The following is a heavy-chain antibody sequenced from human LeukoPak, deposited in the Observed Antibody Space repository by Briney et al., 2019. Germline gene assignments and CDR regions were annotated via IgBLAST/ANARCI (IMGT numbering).Heavy chain of an antibody. J-gene: IGHJ2*01. Sequence: SQTLSLTCTVSGGSISSGGYYWSWIRQPPGKGLEWIGEINHSGSTNYNPSLKSRVTISVDTSKNQFSLKLSSVTAADTAVYYCARTGNCGGDCYSDYWYFDLWGRGTLVTVSS. CDR1: GGSISSGGYY. V-gene: IGHV4-30-2*01. CDR2: INHSGST. D-gene: IGHD2-21*02. CDR3: ARTGNCGGDCYSDYWYFDL.